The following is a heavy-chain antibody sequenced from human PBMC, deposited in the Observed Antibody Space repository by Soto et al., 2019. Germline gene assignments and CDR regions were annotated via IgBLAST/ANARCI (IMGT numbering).Heavy chain of an antibody. CDR1: GGSISSYY. V-gene: IGHV4-59*08. Sequence: PSETLSLTCTVSGGSISSYYWSWIRQPPGKGLEWIGYIYYSGSTNYNPSLKSRVTKSVDTSKNQFSLKLSSVTAADTVVYYCARHRLTDDFWSGYLFDPWGQGTLVTVSS. CDR2: IYYSGST. CDR3: ARHRLTDDFWSGYLFDP. D-gene: IGHD3-3*01. J-gene: IGHJ5*02.